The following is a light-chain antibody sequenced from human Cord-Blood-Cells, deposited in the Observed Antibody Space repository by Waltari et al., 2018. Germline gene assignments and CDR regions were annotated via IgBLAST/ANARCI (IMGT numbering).Light chain of an antibody. CDR3: QQYDNLPLT. J-gene: IGKJ3*01. CDR2: DAS. CDR1: QDISNY. V-gene: IGKV1-33*01. Sequence: DIQMTQSPSSLSASVGDRVNITCQASQDISNYLNWYQQKPGKAPKLLIYDASNLETGVPSRFSGSGSGTDFTFTISSLQPEDIATYYCQQYDNLPLTFGPGTKVDIK.